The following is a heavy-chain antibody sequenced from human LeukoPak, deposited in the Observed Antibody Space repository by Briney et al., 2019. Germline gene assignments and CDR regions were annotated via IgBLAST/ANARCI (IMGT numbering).Heavy chain of an antibody. V-gene: IGHV3-21*04. CDR2: ISSSSSYI. CDR1: GFTFSSYS. CDR3: AKESLRSSSTAGDY. Sequence: GGSLRLPCAASGFTFSSYSMNWVRQAPGKGLEWVSSISSSSSYIYYADSVKGRFTISRDNAKNTLYLQMNSLRAEDTAVYYCAKESLRSSSTAGDYWGQGTLVTVSS. D-gene: IGHD6-13*01. J-gene: IGHJ4*02.